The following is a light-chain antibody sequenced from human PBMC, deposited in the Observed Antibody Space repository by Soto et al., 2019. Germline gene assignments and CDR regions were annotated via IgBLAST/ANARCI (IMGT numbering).Light chain of an antibody. Sequence: DIQMTQSPSTLSASLGDRVTITCRASQSIDTFLAWYQHKPGKAPKLLIYKASTLKSGVPSRFSGSGSGTEFTLTISSLQPDDFATYYCQHYNSYSEAFGQGTKVDIK. V-gene: IGKV1-5*03. CDR2: KAS. J-gene: IGKJ1*01. CDR1: QSIDTF. CDR3: QHYNSYSEA.